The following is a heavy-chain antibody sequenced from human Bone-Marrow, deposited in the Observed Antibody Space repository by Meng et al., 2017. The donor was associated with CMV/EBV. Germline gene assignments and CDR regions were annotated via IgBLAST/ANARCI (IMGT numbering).Heavy chain of an antibody. Sequence: LSLTFAASGFTFSSYGMHWVRQAPGKGPELVAVIWYDGSNKYYADSVKGRFTISRDNSKNTLYLQMNSLRAEDTAVYYCAKESGSRWFDYWGQGTLVTVSS. CDR1: GFTFSSYG. J-gene: IGHJ4*02. V-gene: IGHV3-33*06. D-gene: IGHD1-26*01. CDR3: AKESGSRWFDY. CDR2: IWYDGSNK.